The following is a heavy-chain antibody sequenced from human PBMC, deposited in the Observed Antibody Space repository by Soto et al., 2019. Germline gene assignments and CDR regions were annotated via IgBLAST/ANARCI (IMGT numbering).Heavy chain of an antibody. CDR1: GFTFSSYG. V-gene: IGHV3-30*18. D-gene: IGHD1-26*01. J-gene: IGHJ4*02. CDR3: AKVRGYYYFGSFDY. Sequence: QVQLVESGRGVVQPGRSLRLSCAASGFTFSSYGMHWVRQAPGKGLEWVAVISYDGSNKYYSDSVKGRFTISRDNSKNTLYLQMNSLRAEDMAVYYCAKVRGYYYFGSFDYWGQGSLVTVSS. CDR2: ISYDGSNK.